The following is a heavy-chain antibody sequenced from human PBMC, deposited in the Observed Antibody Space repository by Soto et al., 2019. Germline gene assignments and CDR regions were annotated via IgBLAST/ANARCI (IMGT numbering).Heavy chain of an antibody. CDR2: ISGGGINT. CDR1: RFTFSSYA. V-gene: IGHV3-23*01. CDR3: ATVGRANYFDN. J-gene: IGHJ4*02. Sequence: GGSLRLSCAASRFTFSSYALTWVRQAPGKGLEWVSVISGGGINTLYADSVKGRFTISRDNSKNTLYLQMNSLRADDTAVYYCATVGRANYFDNWGQGTLVTVSS.